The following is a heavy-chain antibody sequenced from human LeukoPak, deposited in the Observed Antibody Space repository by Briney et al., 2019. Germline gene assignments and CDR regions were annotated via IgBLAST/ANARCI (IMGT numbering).Heavy chain of an antibody. CDR3: ARSSSGWFLDY. Sequence: SETLSLTCAVYGGSFSGYYWSWIRQPPGKGLEWIGEINHSGSTNYNPSLNSRVTISVDTSKNQFSLKLSSVTAADTAVYYCARSSSGWFLDYWGQGTLVTVSS. J-gene: IGHJ4*02. V-gene: IGHV4-34*01. D-gene: IGHD6-19*01. CDR2: INHSGST. CDR1: GGSFSGYY.